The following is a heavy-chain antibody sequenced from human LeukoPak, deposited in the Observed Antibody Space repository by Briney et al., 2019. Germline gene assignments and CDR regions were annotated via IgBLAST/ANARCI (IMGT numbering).Heavy chain of an antibody. D-gene: IGHD4-17*01. CDR1: GYTFTGYY. J-gene: IGHJ4*02. CDR2: INPNGGGT. CDR3: ARDFSTYGDYLGY. V-gene: IGHV1-2*02. Sequence: GASVKVSCKASGYTFTGYYMHWVRQAPGQGLEWMGWINPNGGGTNYAQKFQGRVTMTRDTSISTVYMELSRLRSDDTAVYYCARDFSTYGDYLGYWGQGTLVTVSS.